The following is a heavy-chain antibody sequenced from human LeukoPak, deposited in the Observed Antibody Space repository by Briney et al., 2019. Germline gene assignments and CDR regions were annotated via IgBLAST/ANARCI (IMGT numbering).Heavy chain of an antibody. CDR2: RKGDGSER. Sequence: PGGSMGLSCSGSGFTFSSSWMSWVRQAPGKGLEWVAHRKGDGSERYYVDSEKDRFTVSRDNAKSSLFQQMNNLRVDRTFVYYCARGLGSGAAQWEWGPGTLVTVSP. CDR1: GFTFSSSW. CDR3: ARGLGSGAAQWE. J-gene: IGHJ4*02. V-gene: IGHV3-7*01. D-gene: IGHD3-10*01.